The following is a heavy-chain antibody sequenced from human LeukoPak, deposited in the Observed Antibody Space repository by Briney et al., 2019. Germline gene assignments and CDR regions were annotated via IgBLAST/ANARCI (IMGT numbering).Heavy chain of an antibody. CDR1: GGTFSSYA. CDR2: IIPIFGTA. D-gene: IGHD6-13*01. J-gene: IGHJ2*01. CDR3: ATPPPYSSSWYYNWYFDL. Sequence: SVKVSCKASGGTFSSYAISWVRQAPGQGLEWMGGIIPIFGTANYAQKFQGRVTITADESTSTAYMELSSLRSGDTAVYYCATPPPYSSSWYYNWYFDLWGRGTLVTVSS. V-gene: IGHV1-69*13.